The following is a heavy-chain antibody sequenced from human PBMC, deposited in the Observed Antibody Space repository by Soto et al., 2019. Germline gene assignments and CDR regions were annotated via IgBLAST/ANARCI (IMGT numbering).Heavy chain of an antibody. Sequence: QVQLVQSGAEVKKPGSSVKVSCKASGGTFSSYTISWVRQAPGQGLEWMGRIIPILGIANYAQKFQGRVRITADKSASTAYMELSSLRSEDTAVYYCASVRGYSGYDYNYWGQGTLVTVSS. D-gene: IGHD5-12*01. CDR1: GGTFSSYT. V-gene: IGHV1-69*02. CDR3: ASVRGYSGYDYNY. J-gene: IGHJ4*02. CDR2: IIPILGIA.